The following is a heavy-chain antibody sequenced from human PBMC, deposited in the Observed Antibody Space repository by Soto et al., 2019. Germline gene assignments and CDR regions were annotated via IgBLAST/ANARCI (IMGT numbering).Heavy chain of an antibody. V-gene: IGHV3-15*07. J-gene: IGHJ4*01. CDR2: IKSKTDGGTT. Sequence: SAAGDVNCRNFWGNRISQNTMKELEWVGRIKSKTDGGTTDFAAPVKGRFAISRDDSKDMVYLQMISLKTEDTGIYYFTTDAYIPMVVVLFDYWGHGTLVPVSP. CDR1: DVNCRNFW. CDR3: TTDAYIPMVVVLFDY. D-gene: IGHD3-22*01.